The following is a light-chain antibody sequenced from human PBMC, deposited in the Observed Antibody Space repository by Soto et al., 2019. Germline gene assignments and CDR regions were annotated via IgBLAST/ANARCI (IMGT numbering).Light chain of an antibody. CDR3: CSYTTSNTRQIV. CDR2: DVN. V-gene: IGLV2-14*03. J-gene: IGLJ1*01. Sequence: QSALTQPASVSGSPGQSITISCTGTSSDVGGYNYVSWYQHHPGKAPKLMIYDVNNRPSGVSNRFSGSKSGNTASLTISGLQPEDEADYYCCSYTTSNTRQIVFGTGTKLTVL. CDR1: SSDVGGYNY.